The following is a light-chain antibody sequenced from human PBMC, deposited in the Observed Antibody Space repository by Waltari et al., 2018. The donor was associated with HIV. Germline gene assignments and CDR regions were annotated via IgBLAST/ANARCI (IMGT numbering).Light chain of an antibody. J-gene: IGLJ3*02. V-gene: IGLV7-43*01. CDR2: STS. CDR3: LLYYGGARV. Sequence: QTVVTQEPSLTVSPGGTVTLTCASSTGAVTSGYYPNWLQQKPGQSPMGRIYSTSNKHSWTPARFSGSLLGGKAALTLSGVQPEVEAEYYCLLYYGGARVFGGGTKLTVL. CDR1: TGAVTSGYY.